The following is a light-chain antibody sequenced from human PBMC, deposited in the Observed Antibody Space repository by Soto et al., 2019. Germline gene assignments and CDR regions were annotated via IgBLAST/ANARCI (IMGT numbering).Light chain of an antibody. J-gene: IGKJ1*01. CDR1: QSVSSN. CDR3: QQYNNWPLT. V-gene: IGKV3-15*01. CDR2: GAS. Sequence: IVWTQAPGTLSVSPGERVTLSFRASQSVSSNLAWYQQKPGQSPRLLIYGASTRATGTPARFSGSGSGTEFTLTISSLQSEDFAVYYCQQYNNWPLTFGQGTKVDIK.